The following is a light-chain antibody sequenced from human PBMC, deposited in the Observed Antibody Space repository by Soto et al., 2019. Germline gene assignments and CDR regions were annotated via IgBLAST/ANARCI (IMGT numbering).Light chain of an antibody. CDR3: FSFSGG. CDR1: NSEVGAYNY. V-gene: IGLV2-11*01. CDR2: DVN. Sequence: QSVLTQPRSVSGSPGQSVTISCAGTNSEVGAYNYVSWYQQHPGKAPKLIIYDVNKRPSGVPDRFSGFKSGNTASLNIYGLQTEDEADYHCFSFSGGIGGGTKLTVL. J-gene: IGLJ2*01.